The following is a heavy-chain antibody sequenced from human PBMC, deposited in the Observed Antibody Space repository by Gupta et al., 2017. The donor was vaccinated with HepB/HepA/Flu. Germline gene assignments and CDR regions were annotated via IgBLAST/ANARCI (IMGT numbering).Heavy chain of an antibody. CDR3: ARDHGYSSGWYDF. J-gene: IGHJ5*01. Sequence: QVQLVESGGGVVQPGRSLRLSCAASGFTFSSYAMHWVRQAPGKGLEWGAVISYDGSNKYYGNSVKGRFTISRDNSKNTLYLQMNSLRAEDTAVYYCARDHGYSSGWYDFWGQGTLVTVSS. V-gene: IGHV3-30-3*01. D-gene: IGHD6-19*01. CDR2: ISYDGSNK. CDR1: GFTFSSYA.